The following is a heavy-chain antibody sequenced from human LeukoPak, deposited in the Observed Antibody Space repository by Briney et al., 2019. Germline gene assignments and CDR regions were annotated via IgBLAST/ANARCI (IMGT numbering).Heavy chain of an antibody. CDR2: IRYDGTDK. CDR3: APRVVVITAPFDY. Sequence: GGSLRLSCAAYGFTFSSFGMHWVRQAPGKRLEWVAFIRYDGTDKYYADSVKGRFTISRDNSKNTMYLQMNSLRPEDTAVYYCAPRVVVITAPFDYWGQGTLVTVSS. CDR1: GFTFSSFG. V-gene: IGHV3-30*02. J-gene: IGHJ4*02. D-gene: IGHD2-21*01.